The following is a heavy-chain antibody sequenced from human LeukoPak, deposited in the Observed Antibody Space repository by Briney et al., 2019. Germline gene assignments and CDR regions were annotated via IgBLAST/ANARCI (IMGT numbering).Heavy chain of an antibody. Sequence: PGGSLRLSCAASGFTFSNAWMSWVRQAPGKGLEWVGRIKSKTDGGTTDYAAPVKGRFTISRDDSKNTLYLQMNSLKTEDTAVYYCTTGLEGRNYYDSSCYVGDTDVFDYWGQGTLVTVSS. V-gene: IGHV3-15*01. J-gene: IGHJ4*02. CDR2: IKSKTDGGTT. CDR1: GFTFSNAW. CDR3: TTGLEGRNYYDSSCYVGDTDVFDY. D-gene: IGHD3-22*01.